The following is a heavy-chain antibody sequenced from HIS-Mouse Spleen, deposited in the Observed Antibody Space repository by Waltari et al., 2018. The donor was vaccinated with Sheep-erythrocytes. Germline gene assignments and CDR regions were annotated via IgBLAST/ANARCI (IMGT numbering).Heavy chain of an antibody. CDR3: ARDIILRSSGMDV. J-gene: IGHJ6*02. D-gene: IGHD3-3*01. Sequence: EVQLVESGGGLVQPGGSLRLSCAASGFTFSSYWMSWCRQAPVKGLEWVANKEHDESEKYYVDSVKGRFTISRDNAKNSLYLQMNSLRAEDTAVYYCARDIILRSSGMDVWGQGTTVTVSS. V-gene: IGHV3-7*01. CDR1: GFTFSSYW. CDR2: KEHDESEK.